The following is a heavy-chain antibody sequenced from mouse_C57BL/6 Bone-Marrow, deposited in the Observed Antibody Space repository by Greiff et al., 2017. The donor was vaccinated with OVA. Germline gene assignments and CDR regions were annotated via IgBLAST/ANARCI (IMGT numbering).Heavy chain of an antibody. D-gene: IGHD2-3*01. Sequence: EVQVVESGPGLVKPSQSLSLTCSVTGYSITSGYYWNWIRQFPGNKLEWMGYISYDGSNNYNPSLKNRISITRDTSKNQFFLKLNSVTTEDTATYYCARDGYYVDYFDYWGQGTTLTVSS. V-gene: IGHV3-6*01. CDR1: GYSITSGYY. J-gene: IGHJ2*01. CDR3: ARDGYYVDYFDY. CDR2: ISYDGSN.